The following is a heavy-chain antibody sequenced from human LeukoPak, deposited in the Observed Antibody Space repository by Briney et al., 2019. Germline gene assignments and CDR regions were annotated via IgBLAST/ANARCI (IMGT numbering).Heavy chain of an antibody. CDR3: ARDVEGFYYYGMDV. Sequence: GGSLRLSCAASEFTFSNYAVNWVRQAPGKGLEWVSYISSSSSTIYYADSVKGRFTISRDNAKNPLYLQMNSLRAEDTAVYYCARDVEGFYYYGMDVWGQGTTVTVSS. D-gene: IGHD3-3*01. V-gene: IGHV3-48*01. CDR2: ISSSSSTI. J-gene: IGHJ6*02. CDR1: EFTFSNYA.